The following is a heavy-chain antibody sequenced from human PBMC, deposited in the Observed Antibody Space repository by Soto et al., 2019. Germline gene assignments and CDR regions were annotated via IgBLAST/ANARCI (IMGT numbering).Heavy chain of an antibody. CDR1: GYTFTSYG. D-gene: IGHD6-25*01. Sequence: QVQLVQSGAEVKKHWASVKVSCKAFGYTFTSYGIRWVRQAPGQGLEWMGWISGYNGNTKYAQKLQGRVTMTTHTSTSPAHRERRSLRSDATAVYYCAREDPPGLYWCQGNLVTVSS. J-gene: IGHJ4*02. CDR2: ISGYNGNT. CDR3: AREDPPGLY. V-gene: IGHV1-18*01.